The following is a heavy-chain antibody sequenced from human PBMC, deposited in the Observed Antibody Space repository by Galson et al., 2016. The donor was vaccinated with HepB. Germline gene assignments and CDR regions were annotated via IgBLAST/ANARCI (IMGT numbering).Heavy chain of an antibody. V-gene: IGHV3-7*03. CDR2: INQDGSES. D-gene: IGHD3-22*01. J-gene: IGHJ5*02. CDR1: GFTFNKSW. CDR3: ARKKYYYDTSPLGWFDP. Sequence: SLRLSCAASGFTFNKSWMTWARQAPGKRPEWVATINQDGSESTYVDSVKGRFIISRDNAKNSLSLQMNSLRPEDTAVYYCARKKYYYDTSPLGWFDPWGQGTLVTVSS.